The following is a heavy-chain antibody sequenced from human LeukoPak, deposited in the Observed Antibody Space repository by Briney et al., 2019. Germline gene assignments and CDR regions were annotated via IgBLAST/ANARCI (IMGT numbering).Heavy chain of an antibody. CDR3: ARALLWSGYYTGIHYFDY. D-gene: IGHD3-3*01. J-gene: IGHJ4*02. CDR2: IYHSGST. V-gene: IGHV4-30-2*01. CDR1: GGSISSGGYS. Sequence: SQTLSLTCAVSGGSISSGGYSWSWIRQPPGKGLEWIGYIYHSGSTYYNPSLKSRVTISVDRSKNQFSLKLSSVTAADTAVYYCARALLWSGYYTGIHYFDYWGQGTLVTVSS.